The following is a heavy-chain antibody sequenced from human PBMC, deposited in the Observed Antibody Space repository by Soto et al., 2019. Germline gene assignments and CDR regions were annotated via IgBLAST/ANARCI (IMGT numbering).Heavy chain of an antibody. Sequence: GGSLRLSCAASGFTFSSYSMNWVRQAPGKGLEWVSSISSSSSYIYYADSVKGRFTISRNNAKNSLYLQMNSLRAEDTAVYYCARSQRIGGPLDYWGQGTLVTVSS. CDR2: ISSSSSYI. J-gene: IGHJ4*02. V-gene: IGHV3-21*01. CDR1: GFTFSSYS. D-gene: IGHD3-16*01. CDR3: ARSQRIGGPLDY.